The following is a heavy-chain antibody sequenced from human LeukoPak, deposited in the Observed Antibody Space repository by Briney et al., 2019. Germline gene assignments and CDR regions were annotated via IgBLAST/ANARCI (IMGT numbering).Heavy chain of an antibody. Sequence: KPSETLSLTCAVSGYSIGSGYYGGWIRQAPGQRLEWIGNIYHSGSTYKEPSLKSRVTTSLDTSKSLCSLRLSSVTDADTAMYYCARLSGAPIGHPISHLDGWGEGTLVAGSS. D-gene: IGHD1-26*01. CDR2: IYHSGST. J-gene: IGHJ4*02. CDR1: GYSIGSGYY. V-gene: IGHV4-38-2*01. CDR3: ARLSGAPIGHPISHLDG.